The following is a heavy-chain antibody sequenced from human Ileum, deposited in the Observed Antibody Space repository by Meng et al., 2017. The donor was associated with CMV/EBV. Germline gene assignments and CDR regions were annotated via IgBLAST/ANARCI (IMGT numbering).Heavy chain of an antibody. D-gene: IGHD6-19*01. CDR2: IYYSGST. V-gene: IGHV4-39*07. Sequence: LPRRASAPGAGNPPGPLSLPSPASGGSISSSSYYWGWSRQPPGKGLEWIGSIYYSGSTYYTPSLKSRVTISVDTSKNQFSLKLSSVTAADTAVYYCARVDMGGTRPAYWGQGTLVTVSS. CDR1: GGSISSSSYY. J-gene: IGHJ4*02. CDR3: ARVDMGGTRPAY.